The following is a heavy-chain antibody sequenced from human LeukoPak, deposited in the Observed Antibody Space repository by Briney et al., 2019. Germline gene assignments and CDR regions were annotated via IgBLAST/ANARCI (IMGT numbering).Heavy chain of an antibody. D-gene: IGHD4/OR15-4a*01. CDR2: ISTSGGST. V-gene: IGHV3-23*01. J-gene: IGHJ4*02. CDR3: ARRAGAYSHPYDY. CDR1: GFTFSSYA. Sequence: GGSLRLSCAASGFTFSSYAMSWVRQAPGKGLEWVSTISTSGGSTYYADSVKGRFTISRDNSKNTLYLQMNSLRAEDTAVYYCARRAGAYSHPYDYWGQGTLVTVSS.